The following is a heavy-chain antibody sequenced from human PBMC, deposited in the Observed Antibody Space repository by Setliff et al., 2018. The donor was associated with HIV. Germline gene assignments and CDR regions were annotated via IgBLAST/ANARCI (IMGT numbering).Heavy chain of an antibody. CDR2: IIPIFGTA. D-gene: IGHD2-15*01. CDR1: GGTFSSYA. Sequence: GASVKVSCKASGGTFSSYAISWVRQAPGQGLEWMGGIIPIFGTANYAQKFQGRVTITTDESTSTAYMELSSLTYEDTAIYYCARGPGEGGDWGQGTLVTVSS. CDR3: ARGPGEGGD. V-gene: IGHV1-69*05. J-gene: IGHJ4*02.